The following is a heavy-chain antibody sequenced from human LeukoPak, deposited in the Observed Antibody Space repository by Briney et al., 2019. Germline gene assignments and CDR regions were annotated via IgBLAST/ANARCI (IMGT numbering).Heavy chain of an antibody. CDR1: GYTFTSYG. CDR2: ISAYNGNT. CDR3: ARVFGYYYDGSGNVADY. J-gene: IGHJ4*02. D-gene: IGHD3-22*01. Sequence: GASVKVSCKASGYTFTSYGISWVRQAPGQGLEWMGWISAYNGNTNYAQKLQGRVTMTTDTSTSTAYMELRSLRSDDTAVYYCARVFGYYYDGSGNVADYWGQGTLVTVSS. V-gene: IGHV1-18*01.